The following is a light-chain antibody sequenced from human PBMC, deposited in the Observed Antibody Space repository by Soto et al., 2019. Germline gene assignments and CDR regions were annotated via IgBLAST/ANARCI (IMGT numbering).Light chain of an antibody. J-gene: IGKJ2*01. CDR2: VAS. Sequence: DIQMTQSPSSLSASVGDRVTITCRASQGIRNDLSWYQQKPGEAPKRLVYVASSLNGGVPARFSGSGSGTEFTLTISSLQPEDFATCYCLQQNNYPRTFGQGTKVEIK. CDR1: QGIRND. CDR3: LQQNNYPRT. V-gene: IGKV1-17*01.